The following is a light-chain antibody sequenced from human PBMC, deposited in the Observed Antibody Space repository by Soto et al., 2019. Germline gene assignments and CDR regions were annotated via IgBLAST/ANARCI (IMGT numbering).Light chain of an antibody. CDR2: AAS. CDR1: QDISTY. CDR3: QQSYSTTWT. J-gene: IGKJ1*01. V-gene: IGKV1-39*01. Sequence: DIQMTQSPSSLSAPVADRVTITCRASQDISTYLNWHHQKPGKAPKLLIYAASSLQSGVPSRFSGSGSETDFTLTISSLQPEDFATYSCQQSYSTTWTFGQGTKVDI.